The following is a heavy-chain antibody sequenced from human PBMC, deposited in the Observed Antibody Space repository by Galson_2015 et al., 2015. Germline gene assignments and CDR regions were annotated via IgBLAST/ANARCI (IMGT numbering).Heavy chain of an antibody. J-gene: IGHJ4*02. Sequence: SVKVSCKASGGTFSSYAISLVRQAPGQGLEWMGWISAYNGNTNYAQKLQGRVTMATDTSTSTAYMELRSLRSDDTAVYYCARETRITMVRGVIHTPDYWGQGTLVTVSS. CDR2: ISAYNGNT. D-gene: IGHD3-10*01. CDR1: GGTFSSYA. V-gene: IGHV1-18*01. CDR3: ARETRITMVRGVIHTPDY.